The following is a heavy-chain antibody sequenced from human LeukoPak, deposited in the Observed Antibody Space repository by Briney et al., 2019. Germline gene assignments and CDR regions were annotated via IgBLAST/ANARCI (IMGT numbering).Heavy chain of an antibody. CDR1: GFTFSSYA. CDR3: ARELLTTVDY. CDR2: MSYDGSNK. D-gene: IGHD4-11*01. V-gene: IGHV3-30*04. Sequence: GRSLRLSCAASGFTFSSYAMHWVRQAPGKGLEWVAVMSYDGSNKKYADSVKGRFTISRDNSKNTLYLQMNSLRAEDTAVYYCARELLTTVDYWGQGTLVTVSS. J-gene: IGHJ4*02.